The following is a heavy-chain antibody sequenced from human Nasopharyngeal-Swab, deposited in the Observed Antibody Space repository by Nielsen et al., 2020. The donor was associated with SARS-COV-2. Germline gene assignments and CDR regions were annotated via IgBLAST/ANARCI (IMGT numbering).Heavy chain of an antibody. V-gene: IGHV4-30-4*01. Sequence: SETLSLTCTVSGGSISSGDYYWSWIRQPPGKGLEWIGYIYYSGSTYYNPSLKSRVTISVDTSKNQFSLKLSSVTAAGTAVYYCARVDTAMIEAYFDYWGQGTLVTVSS. D-gene: IGHD5-18*01. CDR1: GGSISSGDYY. CDR3: ARVDTAMIEAYFDY. J-gene: IGHJ4*02. CDR2: IYYSGST.